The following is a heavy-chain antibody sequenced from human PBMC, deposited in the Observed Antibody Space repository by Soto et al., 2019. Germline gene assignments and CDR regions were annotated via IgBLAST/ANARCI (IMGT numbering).Heavy chain of an antibody. V-gene: IGHV1-18*01. CDR3: ARRSYSYGTFDY. CDR1: GYNFPSYG. Sequence: QLLQSGPEVKKPGALVNISCKAFGYNFPSYGINWVRQAPGQGFEWMGWISADYGDTKYAQKFQDRITMTKDTSPTTVYMELRSLTSDDTAVYFCARRSYSYGTFDYWGQGALVTVSS. J-gene: IGHJ4*02. D-gene: IGHD3-16*01. CDR2: ISADYGDT.